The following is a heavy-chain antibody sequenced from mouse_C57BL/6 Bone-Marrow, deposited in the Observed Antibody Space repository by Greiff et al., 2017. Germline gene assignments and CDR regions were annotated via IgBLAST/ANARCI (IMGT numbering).Heavy chain of an antibody. Sequence: VKVEESGPGLVQPSQSLSITCTVSGFSLTSYGVHWVRQSPGKGLEWLGVIWRGGSTDYNAAFMSRLSITKDNSKSQVFFKMNSLQADDTAIYCCAKKGDWEEDTMDYWGQGTSVTVSS. D-gene: IGHD4-1*01. J-gene: IGHJ4*01. V-gene: IGHV2-5*01. CDR2: IWRGGST. CDR1: GFSLTSYG. CDR3: AKKGDWEEDTMDY.